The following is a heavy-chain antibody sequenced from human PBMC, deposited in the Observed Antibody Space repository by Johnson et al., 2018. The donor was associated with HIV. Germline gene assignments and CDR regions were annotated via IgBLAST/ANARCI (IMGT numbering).Heavy chain of an antibody. V-gene: IGHV3-74*01. Sequence: GGGLVQPGRSLRLSCAASGFTFSSYWMHWVRQAPGKGLVWVSRINSDGSSTSYADSVKGRITISRDNAKKLLYIQMSGLTGEDTATYYCARESTPGGGDYVGYSFELWGQGTTVTVTS. J-gene: IGHJ6*02. CDR3: ARESTPGGGDYVGYSFEL. CDR1: GFTFSSYW. D-gene: IGHD4-17*01. CDR2: INSDGSST.